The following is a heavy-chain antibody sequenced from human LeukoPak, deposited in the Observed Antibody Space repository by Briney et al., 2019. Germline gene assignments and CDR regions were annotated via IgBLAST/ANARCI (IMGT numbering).Heavy chain of an antibody. Sequence: GRSLRLSCAASGFTFSSYVMHWARQAPGKGLEWVAVIAHDGNKKYYADSVKGRFTISRDNSKNTLHLQMNSLRAEDTAVYYCARDDSDVYIVATISREGDYFDHWGQGTLVTVSS. V-gene: IGHV3-30*04. D-gene: IGHD5-12*01. CDR3: ARDDSDVYIVATISREGDYFDH. CDR2: IAHDGNKK. J-gene: IGHJ4*02. CDR1: GFTFSSYV.